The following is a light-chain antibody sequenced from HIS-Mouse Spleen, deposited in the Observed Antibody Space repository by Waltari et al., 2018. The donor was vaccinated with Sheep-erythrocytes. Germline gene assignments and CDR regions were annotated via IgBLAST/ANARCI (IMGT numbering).Light chain of an antibody. V-gene: IGKV3-11*01. CDR1: QSVSSY. CDR3: QQRSNWYT. Sequence: EIVLTQSPATLSLSPGERAHLSCRARQSVSSYLAWYQQKPGQAPRLLIYDASNRATGIPARFSGSGSGTDFTLTISSLEPEDFAVYYCQQRSNWYTFGQGTKLEIK. J-gene: IGKJ2*01. CDR2: DAS.